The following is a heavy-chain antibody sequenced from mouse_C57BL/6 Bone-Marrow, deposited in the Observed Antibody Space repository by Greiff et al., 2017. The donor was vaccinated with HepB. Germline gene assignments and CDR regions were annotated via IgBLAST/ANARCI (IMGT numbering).Heavy chain of an antibody. Sequence: EVQLQQSGPELVKPGASVKISCKASGYTFTDYYMNWVKQSHGKSLEWIGDINPNNGGTSYNQKFKGKATLTVDKSSSTAYMELRSLTSEDSAVYYCARTQRGIWLRRSYFDYWGQGTTLTVSS. D-gene: IGHD2-2*01. CDR3: ARTQRGIWLRRSYFDY. CDR2: INPNNGGT. CDR1: GYTFTDYY. J-gene: IGHJ2*01. V-gene: IGHV1-26*01.